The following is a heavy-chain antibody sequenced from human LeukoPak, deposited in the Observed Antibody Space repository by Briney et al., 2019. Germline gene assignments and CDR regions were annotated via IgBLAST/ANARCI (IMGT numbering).Heavy chain of an antibody. V-gene: IGHV4-59*08. CDR2: IYYGGST. CDR1: GGSIRGYY. D-gene: IGHD1-26*01. Sequence: SETLSLTCSVSGGSIRGYYWIWIRQPPGKGLEWIGYIYYGGSTYYNPSLKSRVTISVDTSKNQFSLKLFSVTAADTAVYYCARHGGSYTDYFDYWGQGTLVTVSS. CDR3: ARHGGSYTDYFDY. J-gene: IGHJ4*02.